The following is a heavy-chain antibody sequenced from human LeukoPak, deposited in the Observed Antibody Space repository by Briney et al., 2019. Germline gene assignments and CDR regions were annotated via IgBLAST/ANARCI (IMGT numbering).Heavy chain of an antibody. Sequence: GGSLRLSCAASGFTVSSNYMSWVRQAPGKGLEWVSIIYSDGSTYYADSVKGRFTISRDNSKNTLYLQMNSLRAGDTAVYYCAKGAGSSGYYALDYWGQGTLVTVSS. CDR3: AKGAGSSGYYALDY. J-gene: IGHJ4*02. V-gene: IGHV3-53*01. D-gene: IGHD3-22*01. CDR1: GFTVSSNY. CDR2: IYSDGST.